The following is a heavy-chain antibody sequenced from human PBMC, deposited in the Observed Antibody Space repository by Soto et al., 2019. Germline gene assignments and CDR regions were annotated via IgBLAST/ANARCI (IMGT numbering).Heavy chain of an antibody. V-gene: IGHV4-34*01. Sequence: QVQLQQWGAGLLKPSETLSLTCAVYGGSFSGYYWSWIRQPPGKGLEWIGEINHSGSTNYNPSLKLRVTISVDTSKNQFSLKLSSVTAADTAVYYCARGSMVRRKMFYYYYMDVWGKWTTVTVSS. CDR1: GGSFSGYY. CDR3: ARGSMVRRKMFYYYYMDV. J-gene: IGHJ6*03. D-gene: IGHD3-10*01. CDR2: INHSGST.